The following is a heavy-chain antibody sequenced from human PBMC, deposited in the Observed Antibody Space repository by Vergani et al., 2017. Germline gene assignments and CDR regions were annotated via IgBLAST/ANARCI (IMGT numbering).Heavy chain of an antibody. CDR2: ISYDGSNK. Sequence: QVQLVESGGGVVQPGRSLRLSCAASGFTFSSYGMHWVRQAPGKGLEWVAVISYDGSNKYYADSVKGRFTISRDNSKNTLYLQMNSLRAEDTAVYYCARGQQLVRYWGQGTLVTVSS. CDR1: GFTFSSYG. J-gene: IGHJ4*02. V-gene: IGHV3-30*03. D-gene: IGHD6-13*01. CDR3: ARGQQLVRY.